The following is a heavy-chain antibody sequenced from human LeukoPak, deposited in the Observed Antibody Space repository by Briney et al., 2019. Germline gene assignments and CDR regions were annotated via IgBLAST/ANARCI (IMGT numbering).Heavy chain of an antibody. J-gene: IGHJ6*02. D-gene: IGHD6-19*01. CDR1: GFTFSSYA. V-gene: IGHV3-30-3*01. Sequence: GSLRLSCAASGFTFSSYAMHWVRQAPGKGLEWVAVISYDGSNKYYADSVKGRFTISRDNSKNTLYLQMNSLRAEDTAVYYCARDDSSGRHYYGMDVWGQGTTVTVSS. CDR2: ISYDGSNK. CDR3: ARDDSSGRHYYGMDV.